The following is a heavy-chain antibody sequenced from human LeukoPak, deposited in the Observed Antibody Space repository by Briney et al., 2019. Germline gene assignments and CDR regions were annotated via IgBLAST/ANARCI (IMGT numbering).Heavy chain of an antibody. V-gene: IGHV3-74*01. Sequence: GGALRLSCAASGFSVGGYWMHWGRQGPGLGLVWVSRIKSDGSSISYADSVKGRFSISRDNAKNTLHLQIHSLRAEDTAVYYCTRGASGYGNFDYWGQGTLVIVSS. CDR2: IKSDGSSI. CDR3: TRGASGYGNFDY. CDR1: GFSVGGYW. J-gene: IGHJ4*02. D-gene: IGHD5-12*01.